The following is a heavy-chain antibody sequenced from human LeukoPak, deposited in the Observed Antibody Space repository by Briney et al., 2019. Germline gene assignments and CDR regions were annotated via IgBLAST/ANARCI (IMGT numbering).Heavy chain of an antibody. Sequence: GGSLRLSCAASGFTFSDYYMSWIRQAPGKGLEWVSYISSSGSTIYYADSVKGRFTISRDNAKNSLYLQMNSLRAEDTAVYYCARASYYGSGSYYNVIDYWGQGTLVTVSS. V-gene: IGHV3-11*04. J-gene: IGHJ4*02. CDR1: GFTFSDYY. D-gene: IGHD3-10*01. CDR3: ARASYYGSGSYYNVIDY. CDR2: ISSSGSTI.